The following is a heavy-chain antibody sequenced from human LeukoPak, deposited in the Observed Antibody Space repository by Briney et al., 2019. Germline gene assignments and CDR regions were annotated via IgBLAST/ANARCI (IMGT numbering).Heavy chain of an antibody. J-gene: IGHJ4*02. Sequence: SETLSLTCTVSGGSISGHYWSWIRQPPGKGLEWIGYIYYSGSTNYNPSLKSRVTISVDTSKNQFSLKLSSVTAADTAVYYCARGAYSSSWYWGEVGDFDYWGQGTLVTVSS. CDR3: ARGAYSSSWYWGEVGDFDY. CDR1: GGSISGHY. V-gene: IGHV4-59*11. D-gene: IGHD6-13*01. CDR2: IYYSGST.